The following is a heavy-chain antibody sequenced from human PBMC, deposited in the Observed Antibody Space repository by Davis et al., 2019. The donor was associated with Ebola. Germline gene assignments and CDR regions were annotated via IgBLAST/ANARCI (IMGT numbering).Heavy chain of an antibody. J-gene: IGHJ2*01. Sequence: HTGGSLRLSCAASGFTFSSYWMHWVRQAPGKGLVWVSRINSDGGSTSYADSVKGRFTISRDNAKNTLYLQMNSLRAEDTAVYYCARGPPGYCSSTSCPWRYFDLWGRGTLVTVSS. D-gene: IGHD2-2*01. CDR2: INSDGGST. CDR1: GFTFSSYW. CDR3: ARGPPGYCSSTSCPWRYFDL. V-gene: IGHV3-74*01.